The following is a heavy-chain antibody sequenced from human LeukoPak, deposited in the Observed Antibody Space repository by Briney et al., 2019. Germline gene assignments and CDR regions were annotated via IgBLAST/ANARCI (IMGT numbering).Heavy chain of an antibody. V-gene: IGHV3-23*01. D-gene: IGHD4-11*01. CDR2: ISRSGGRT. J-gene: IGHJ4*02. Sequence: GGSLRLSCAASGFTFSIYAMSWVRQAPGKGLEWVSVISRSGGRTYYTDSVKGRFTTSRDDSKNTVYLQMSSLRAEDTAIYYCAKDIQSTYWGQGTLVTVSS. CDR1: GFTFSIYA. CDR3: AKDIQSTY.